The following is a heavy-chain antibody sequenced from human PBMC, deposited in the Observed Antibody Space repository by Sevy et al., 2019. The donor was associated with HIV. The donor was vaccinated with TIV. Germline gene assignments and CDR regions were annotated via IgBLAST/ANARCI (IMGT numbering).Heavy chain of an antibody. CDR1: GFTFSSYA. J-gene: IGHJ3*02. CDR3: AKDRYHTSGYYPEGAFDI. Sequence: GGSLRLSCAASGFTFSSYALNWVRQAPGKGLEWVSTISGSGGSTYSAASVKGRFTISRDNSKNTLYLQMDSLRAEDTAVYYCAKDRYHTSGYYPEGAFDIWGQGTMVTVSS. CDR2: ISGSGGST. D-gene: IGHD3-22*01. V-gene: IGHV3-23*01.